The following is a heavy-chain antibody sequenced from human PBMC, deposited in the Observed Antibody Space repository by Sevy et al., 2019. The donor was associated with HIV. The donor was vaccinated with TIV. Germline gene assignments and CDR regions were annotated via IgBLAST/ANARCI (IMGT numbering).Heavy chain of an antibody. CDR3: SRDRGPAAISDAFDI. V-gene: IGHV1-69*13. J-gene: IGHJ3*02. Sequence: ASVKVSCKASGGNLHNYGINWVRQAPGQGLEWMGGPIPLFRTSTYAQNFRGRITFAADEATSTFYLGMSSLRADDTAVYYCSRDRGPAAISDAFDIWGQGTMVTVSS. D-gene: IGHD2-2*02. CDR1: GGNLHNYG. CDR2: PIPLFRTS.